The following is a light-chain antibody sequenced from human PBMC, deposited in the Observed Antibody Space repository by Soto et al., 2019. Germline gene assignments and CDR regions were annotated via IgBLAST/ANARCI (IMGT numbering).Light chain of an antibody. CDR2: KVS. Sequence: DVVMTQSPLSLPVTLGQPASISCRSSQSLLSGDGNTYLNWFQQRPGQSPRRLIYKVSNRDSGVPDRFSGSGSDTDFTLTISRVESEDVGFYYCLQGSHWPLWTFGQGTKVEI. CDR3: LQGSHWPLWT. CDR1: QSLLSGDGNTY. V-gene: IGKV2-30*01. J-gene: IGKJ1*01.